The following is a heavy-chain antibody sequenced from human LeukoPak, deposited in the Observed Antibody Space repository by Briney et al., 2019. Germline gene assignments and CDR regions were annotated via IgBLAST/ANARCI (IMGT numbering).Heavy chain of an antibody. Sequence: PGGSLRLSCAASGFTFSTYNMNWVRQAPGKGLEWVGSIRSKAYGGTTESAASVKGRFTISRDDSKSIAYLQINSLKTEDTAVYYCTRDHYPRFSRWELWEDDAFDIWGQGTMVTVSS. CDR3: TRDHYPRFSRWELWEDDAFDI. CDR2: IRSKAYGGTT. CDR1: GFTFSTYN. D-gene: IGHD1-7*01. J-gene: IGHJ3*02. V-gene: IGHV3-49*04.